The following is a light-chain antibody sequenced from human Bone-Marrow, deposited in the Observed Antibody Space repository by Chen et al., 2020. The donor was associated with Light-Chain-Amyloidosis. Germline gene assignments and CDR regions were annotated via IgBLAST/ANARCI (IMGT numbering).Light chain of an antibody. J-gene: IGLJ2*01. CDR1: AMPTKY. Sequence: SYALTQPPPVSASPAQPARIPSPGDAMPTKYAYWYQQKPGQAPVLVIHSDTERPSGSSERFSGSSSWTTATLTISGVQAEDEADYHCQSADSSGTYEGIFGGGTKLTVL. CDR2: SDT. CDR3: QSADSSGTYEGI. V-gene: IGLV3-25*03.